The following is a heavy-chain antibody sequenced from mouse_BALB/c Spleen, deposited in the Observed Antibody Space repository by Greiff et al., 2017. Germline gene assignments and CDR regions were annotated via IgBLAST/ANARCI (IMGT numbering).Heavy chain of an antibody. CDR2: IWTGGGT. Sequence: QVQLKESGPGLVAPSQSLSITCTVSGFSLTSYDISWIRQPPGKGLEWLGVIWTGGGTNYNSAFMSRLSISKDNSKSQVFLKMNSLQTDDTAIYYCVRDQSSYDYAMDYWGQGTSVTVSS. CDR1: GFSLTSYD. V-gene: IGHV2-9-2*01. D-gene: IGHD1-1*01. CDR3: VRDQSSYDYAMDY. J-gene: IGHJ4*01.